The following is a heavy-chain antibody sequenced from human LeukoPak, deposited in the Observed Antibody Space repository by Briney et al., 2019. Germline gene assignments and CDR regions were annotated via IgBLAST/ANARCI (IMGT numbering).Heavy chain of an antibody. CDR3: AKDRSSWVRGVNPIDY. Sequence: GGSLRLSCAASGFTFSSYAMSWVRQAPGKGLEWVSAISGSGGSTYYADSVKGRFTISRDNSKNTLYLQMNSLRAEDTAVYYCAKDRSSWVRGVNPIDYWGQGTLVTVSS. CDR2: ISGSGGST. D-gene: IGHD3-10*01. CDR1: GFTFSSYA. J-gene: IGHJ4*02. V-gene: IGHV3-23*01.